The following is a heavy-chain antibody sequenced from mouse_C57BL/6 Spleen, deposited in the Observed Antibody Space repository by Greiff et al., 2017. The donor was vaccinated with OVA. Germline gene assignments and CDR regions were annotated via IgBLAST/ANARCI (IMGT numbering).Heavy chain of an antibody. CDR2: VYPYNGGT. J-gene: IGHJ4*01. D-gene: IGHD2-2*01. CDR3: ARRDGYDEDAMDY. V-gene: IGHV1-36*01. Sequence: EVQLQQSGPVLVKPGPSVKISCKASGFTFTDYYMHWVKQSHGKSLEWIGLVYPYNGGTSYNQKFKGKATLTVDTSSSTAYMALNRLTSEDATVYYGARRDGYDEDAMDYWGQGTSVTVSS. CDR1: GFTFTDYY.